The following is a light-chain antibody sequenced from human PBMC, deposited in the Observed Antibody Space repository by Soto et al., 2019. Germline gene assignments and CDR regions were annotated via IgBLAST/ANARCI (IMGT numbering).Light chain of an antibody. CDR3: QQYGSSPLT. J-gene: IGKJ1*01. Sequence: EIGLTQSPGTLSLSPGETATLSCRASQSVSSSYLAWYQQKPGQAPRLLIYVSSSRATGIPDRFSGSGSGTDFTLTISRLEPEDFEVDYCQQYGSSPLTFGQGTKVEIK. V-gene: IGKV3-20*01. CDR1: QSVSSSY. CDR2: VSS.